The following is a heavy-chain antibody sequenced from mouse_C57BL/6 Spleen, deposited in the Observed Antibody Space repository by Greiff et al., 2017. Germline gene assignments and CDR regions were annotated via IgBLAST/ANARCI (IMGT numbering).Heavy chain of an antibody. J-gene: IGHJ2*01. CDR2: IYPGSGNT. CDR1: GYTFTDYY. D-gene: IGHD2-3*01. V-gene: IGHV1-76*01. Sequence: LVESGAELVRPGASVKLSCKASGYTFTDYYINWVKQRPGQGLEWIARIYPGSGNTYYNEKFKGKATLTAEKSSSTAYMQLSSLTSEDSAVYFCARSDGYSYFDYWGQGTTLTVSS. CDR3: ARSDGYSYFDY.